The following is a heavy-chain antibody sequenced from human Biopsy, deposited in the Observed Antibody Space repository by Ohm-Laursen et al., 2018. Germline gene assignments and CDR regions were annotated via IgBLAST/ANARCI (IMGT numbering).Heavy chain of an antibody. D-gene: IGHD3-3*01. J-gene: IGHJ4*02. V-gene: IGHV4-39*01. CDR3: ARQVDFWSGYVDY. Sequence: TLSLTCTVSGGSISDSTYHWGWIRQSPGKGLEWIGNIYYSGNTDYSPSLKRRVTISVDTSNNHFSLTLRSVTAADTAVYYCARQVDFWSGYVDYWGQGTLVAVSS. CDR2: IYYSGNT. CDR1: GGSISDSTYH.